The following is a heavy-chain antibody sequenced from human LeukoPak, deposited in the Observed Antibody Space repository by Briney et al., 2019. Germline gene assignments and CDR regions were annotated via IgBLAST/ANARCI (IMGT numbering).Heavy chain of an antibody. D-gene: IGHD3-22*01. V-gene: IGHV4-59*06. CDR2: IYYSGST. CDR1: GGSISSYY. Sequence: SETLSLTCTVSGGSISSYYWSWIRQHPGKGLEWIGYIYYSGSTYYNPSLKSRVTISVGTSKNQFSLKLSSVTAADTAVYYCARLKESDYYDSSGYPFDYWGQGTLVTVSS. CDR3: ARLKESDYYDSSGYPFDY. J-gene: IGHJ4*02.